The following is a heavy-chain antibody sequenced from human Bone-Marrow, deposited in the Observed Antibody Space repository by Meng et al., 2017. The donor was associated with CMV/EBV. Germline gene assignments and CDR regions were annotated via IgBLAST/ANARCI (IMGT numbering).Heavy chain of an antibody. Sequence: KASGGTFSSYAICWVRQAPGQGLEWMGGIIPIFGTVNYAQKFQDRVTINTDESTSTAYMELSSLRSEDTAVYYCARRPRGIAAAGFDYWGQGTLVTVSS. D-gene: IGHD6-13*01. CDR2: IIPIFGTV. V-gene: IGHV1-69*05. J-gene: IGHJ4*02. CDR1: GGTFSSYA. CDR3: ARRPRGIAAAGFDY.